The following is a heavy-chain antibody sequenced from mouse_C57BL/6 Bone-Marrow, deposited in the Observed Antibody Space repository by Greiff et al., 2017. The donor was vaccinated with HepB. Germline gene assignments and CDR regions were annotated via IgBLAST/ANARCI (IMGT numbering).Heavy chain of an antibody. D-gene: IGHD2-4*01. Sequence: EVMLVESGGGLVQPGGSLSLSCAASGFTFTDYYMSWVRQPPGKALEWMGFIRNKANGYTTEYSASVKGRFTISRDNSPGILYLQMNALRAEDSADYYCARWGLRARYWYFDVWGTGTTVTVSS. CDR2: IRNKANGYTT. V-gene: IGHV7-3*01. CDR1: GFTFTDYY. J-gene: IGHJ1*03. CDR3: ARWGLRARYWYFDV.